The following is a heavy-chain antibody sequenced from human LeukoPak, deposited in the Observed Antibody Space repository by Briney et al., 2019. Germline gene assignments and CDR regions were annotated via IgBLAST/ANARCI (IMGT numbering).Heavy chain of an antibody. D-gene: IGHD3-10*01. CDR1: GFTFDNYA. J-gene: IGHJ4*02. CDR2: IAWNSGNT. V-gene: IGHV3-9*01. Sequence: AGGSLRLSCAASGFTFDNYAMHWVRKAPGKGLEWVSVIAWNSGNTGFADSVKGRFTISRDNAESSLYLQMNSLTPEDTAFYFCAKDMNSYGSGSSYNPWGPFDSWGQGTLVTVSS. CDR3: AKDMNSYGSGSSYNPWGPFDS.